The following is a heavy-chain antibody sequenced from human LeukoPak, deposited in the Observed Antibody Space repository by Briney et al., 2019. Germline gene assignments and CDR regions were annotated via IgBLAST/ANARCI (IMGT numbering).Heavy chain of an antibody. D-gene: IGHD3-10*01. CDR2: ISSSSSYI. J-gene: IGHJ4*02. Sequence: PGGSLRLSCTASGFTFSNYAMNWVRQAPGKGLEWVSSISSSSSYIYYADSVKGRFTISRDNAKNSLYLQMNSLRAEDTAVYYCASPANYGSGTFDYWGQGTLVTVSS. CDR3: ASPANYGSGTFDY. CDR1: GFTFSNYA. V-gene: IGHV3-21*01.